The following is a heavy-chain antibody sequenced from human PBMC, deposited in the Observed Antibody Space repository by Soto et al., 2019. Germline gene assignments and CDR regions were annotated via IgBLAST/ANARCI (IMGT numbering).Heavy chain of an antibody. CDR1: GGSFSGYY. CDR2: INHSGST. D-gene: IGHD3-9*01. V-gene: IGHV4-34*01. J-gene: IGHJ6*02. CDR3: ARGGLLTGYYRFYYYYGMDV. Sequence: SETLSLTCAVYGGSFSGYYWSWIRQPPGKGLEWIGEINHSGSTNHNPSLKSRVTISVDTSKNQFSLKLSSVTAADTAVYYCARGGLLTGYYRFYYYYGMDVWGQGTTVTVSS.